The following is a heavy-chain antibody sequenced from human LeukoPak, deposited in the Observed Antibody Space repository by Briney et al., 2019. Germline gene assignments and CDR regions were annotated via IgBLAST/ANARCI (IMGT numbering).Heavy chain of an antibody. V-gene: IGHV4-39*07. CDR2: IYHSGST. CDR1: GGSISSSSYY. J-gene: IGHJ4*02. CDR3: AREVPEGHYFDY. D-gene: IGHD3-10*01. Sequence: SETLSLTCTVSGGSISSSSYYWGWIRQPPGKGLEWIGSIYHSGSTYYNPSLKSRVTISVDTSKNQFSLKLSSVTAADTAVYYCAREVPEGHYFDYWGQGTLVTVSS.